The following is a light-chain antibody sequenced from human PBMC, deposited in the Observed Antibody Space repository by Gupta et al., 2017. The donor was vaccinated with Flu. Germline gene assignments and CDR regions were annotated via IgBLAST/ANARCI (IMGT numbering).Light chain of an antibody. CDR1: SSNIGAGYD. CDR2: GNS. Sequence: QSVLTPPPSVSGAPGQRVTISCTGSSSNIGAGYDVHWYQQLPGTAPKLLIYGNSNRPSGVPDRFSGSKSCTSASLAITGLQAEDEADYYCQSYDSSLSVVFGGGTKLTVL. J-gene: IGLJ2*01. V-gene: IGLV1-40*01. CDR3: QSYDSSLSVV.